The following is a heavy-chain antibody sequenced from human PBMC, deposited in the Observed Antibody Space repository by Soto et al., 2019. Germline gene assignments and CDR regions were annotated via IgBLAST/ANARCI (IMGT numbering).Heavy chain of an antibody. Sequence: PSETLSLTCTVSGGSISSYYWSWIRQPPGKGLEWIGYIYYSWSTNYNPSLKSRVTISVDTSKNQFSLKLSSVTAADTAVYYCARREWITVAYAFDIWGQGTMVTVSS. D-gene: IGHD2-15*01. J-gene: IGHJ3*02. CDR3: ARREWITVAYAFDI. V-gene: IGHV4-59*01. CDR1: GGSISSYY. CDR2: IYYSWST.